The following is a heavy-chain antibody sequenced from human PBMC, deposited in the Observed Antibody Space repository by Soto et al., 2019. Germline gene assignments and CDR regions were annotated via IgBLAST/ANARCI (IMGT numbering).Heavy chain of an antibody. V-gene: IGHV3-30*18. CDR3: AKDLFDYYGSGPIRYGMDV. J-gene: IGHJ6*02. D-gene: IGHD3-10*01. CDR2: ISYDGSNK. Sequence: VQLVESGGGVVQPGRSLRLSCAASGFTFSSYGMHWVRQAPGKGLEWVAVISYDGSNKYYADSVKGRFTISRDNSKNTLYLQMNSLRAEDTAVYYCAKDLFDYYGSGPIRYGMDVWGQGTTVTVSS. CDR1: GFTFSSYG.